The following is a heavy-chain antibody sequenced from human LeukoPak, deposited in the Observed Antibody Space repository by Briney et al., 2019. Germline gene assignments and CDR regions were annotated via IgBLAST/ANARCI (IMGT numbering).Heavy chain of an antibody. CDR3: AKDLCSSSSCYLDI. CDR2: INYSGGST. CDR1: GFTFSNDP. D-gene: IGHD2-2*01. V-gene: IGHV3-23*01. J-gene: IGHJ3*02. Sequence: TGGSLRLSCAASGFTFSNDPMSWVRQTPGKGLEWVSTINYSGGSTYYADSVKGRFTISRDNSKNTLYLQVNSLRVEDTAVYYCAKDLCSSSSCYLDIWGQGAMVTVSS.